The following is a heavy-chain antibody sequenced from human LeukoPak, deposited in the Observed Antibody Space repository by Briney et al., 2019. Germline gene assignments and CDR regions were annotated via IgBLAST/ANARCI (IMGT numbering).Heavy chain of an antibody. J-gene: IGHJ5*02. D-gene: IGHD3-22*01. V-gene: IGHV4-38-2*02. CDR1: GYSLRSGYR. CDR3: ARQSSGYYYGWFDP. CDR2: IYPSGNTYSGNT. Sequence: PSETLSLTCTVSGYSLRSGYRWGWIRQPPGKGLEWIGSIYPSGNTYSGNTHYNPSLKSRVTMSVDTVKNQFSLNLNSVTAADTAVYYCARQSSGYYYGWFDPWGQGTLVTVSS.